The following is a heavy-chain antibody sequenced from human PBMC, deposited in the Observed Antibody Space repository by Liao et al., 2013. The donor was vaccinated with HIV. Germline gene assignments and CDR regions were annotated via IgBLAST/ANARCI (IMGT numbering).Heavy chain of an antibody. CDR1: GGSFNGYH. D-gene: IGHD1-26*01. V-gene: IGHV4-34*01. CDR2: INHSGTT. Sequence: QVHLKQWGAGLLKPSETLSLTCDAYGGSFNGYHWSWFRQPPGKGLEWIGEINHSGTTNYNPSLTSRVTISVDTSKNQFSLKLNSVTAADTAVYYCARAWETNRFADIWAQGTMVTVSS. CDR3: ARAWETNRFADI. J-gene: IGHJ3*02.